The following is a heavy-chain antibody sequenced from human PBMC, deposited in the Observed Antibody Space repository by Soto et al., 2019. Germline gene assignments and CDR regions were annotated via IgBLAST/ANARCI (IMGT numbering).Heavy chain of an antibody. CDR2: IDPTGGST. CDR3: ARDYYSGSRAFDI. Sequence: ASVKGSCKASGYTFTSYSMHWVRQAPGQGLEWMGIIDPTGGSTSYAQKFQGRVTMTRDTSTSTVYMELSSLRSEDTAVYYCARDYYSGSRAFDIWGQGTMVTVSS. J-gene: IGHJ3*02. CDR1: GYTFTSYS. D-gene: IGHD2-15*01. V-gene: IGHV1-46*01.